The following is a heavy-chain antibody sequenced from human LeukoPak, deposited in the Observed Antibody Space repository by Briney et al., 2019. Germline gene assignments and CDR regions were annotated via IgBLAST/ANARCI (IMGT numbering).Heavy chain of an antibody. CDR3: TRDLHTPFIAAAGIPNY. CDR2: IRSKAYGGTT. V-gene: IGHV3-49*04. CDR1: GFTFGDCA. D-gene: IGHD6-13*01. Sequence: PGGSLRLSCTASGFTFGDCAMSWVRQAPGKGLEWVGFIRSKAYGGTTEYAASVKGRFTISRDDSKSIAYLQMNSLKTEDTAVYYCTRDLHTPFIAAAGIPNYWGQGTLVTVSS. J-gene: IGHJ4*02.